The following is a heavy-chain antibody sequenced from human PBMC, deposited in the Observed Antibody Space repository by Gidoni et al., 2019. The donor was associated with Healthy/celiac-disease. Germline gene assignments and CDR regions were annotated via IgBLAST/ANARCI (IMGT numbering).Heavy chain of an antibody. CDR1: GFTFSSYG. CDR3: AREVSGQQLYYYYGMDV. CDR2: IWYDGSNK. D-gene: IGHD6-13*01. V-gene: IGHV3-33*01. J-gene: IGHJ6*02. Sequence: QVQLVESGGGVVQPGRSLRRSCAASGFTFSSYGMHWVRQAPGKGLAWVAVIWYDGSNKYYADSVKGRFTISRDNSKNTLYLQMNSLRAEDTAVYYCAREVSGQQLYYYYGMDVWGQGTTVTVSS.